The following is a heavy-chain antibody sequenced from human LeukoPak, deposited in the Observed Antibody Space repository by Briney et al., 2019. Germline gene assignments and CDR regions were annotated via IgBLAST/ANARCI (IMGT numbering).Heavy chain of an antibody. V-gene: IGHV4-34*01. D-gene: IGHD6-19*01. CDR1: GGSFSGYY. J-gene: IGHJ4*02. CDR2: INHSGST. Sequence: SEALSLTCAVYGGSFSGYYWSWIRQPPGKGLEWIGEINHSGSTNYNPSLKSRVTISVDTSKNQFSLKLSSVTAADTAVYYCARGQVGRAGTFRIWAYFDHWGQGTLVIVSS. CDR3: ARGQVGRAGTFRIWAYFDH.